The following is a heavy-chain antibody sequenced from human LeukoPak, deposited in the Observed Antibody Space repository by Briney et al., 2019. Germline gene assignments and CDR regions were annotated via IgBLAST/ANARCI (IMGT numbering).Heavy chain of an antibody. V-gene: IGHV1-69*04. D-gene: IGHD5-18*01. J-gene: IGHJ6*02. CDR1: GGTFSSYA. Sequence: ASVKVSCKASGGTFSSYAISWVRQAPGQGLEWMGRIIPILGIANYAQKFQGRVTITADKSTSTAYMELSSLRSEDTAVYYCAISYGSQVVYYYYGMDVWGQGTTVTVSS. CDR2: IIPILGIA. CDR3: AISYGSQVVYYYYGMDV.